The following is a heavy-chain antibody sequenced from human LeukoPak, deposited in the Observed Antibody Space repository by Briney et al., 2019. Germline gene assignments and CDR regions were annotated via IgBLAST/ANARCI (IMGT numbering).Heavy chain of an antibody. V-gene: IGHV3-30*03. D-gene: IGHD3-10*01. CDR3: AREAGITMLRGVYDY. Sequence: GRSLSPSCAPSGFTLSSYGMHWVRPAPGRGLGWVAVISYDGSNKYYTDSVKGRFTISRDNAKNSLYLQMNSQRAEDTAVYYCAREAGITMLRGVYDYWGQGTLVTVSS. J-gene: IGHJ4*02. CDR2: ISYDGSNK. CDR1: GFTLSSYG.